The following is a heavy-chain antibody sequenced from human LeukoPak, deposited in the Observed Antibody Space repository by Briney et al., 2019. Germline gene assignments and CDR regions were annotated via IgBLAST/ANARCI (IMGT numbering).Heavy chain of an antibody. V-gene: IGHV3-9*03. CDR2: IRWKSGSI. CDR3: AARRGAAAGTDYFDD. D-gene: IGHD6-13*01. CDR1: GFSFDDYA. J-gene: IGHJ4*02. Sequence: GRSLRLSCVASGFSFDDYAINWVRQAPGKGLEWVSGIRWKSGSIAYADSVKGRFTISRDNAKNSLYLQMNSLRVEDMALYYCAARRGAAAGTDYFDDWAREPWSPSPQ.